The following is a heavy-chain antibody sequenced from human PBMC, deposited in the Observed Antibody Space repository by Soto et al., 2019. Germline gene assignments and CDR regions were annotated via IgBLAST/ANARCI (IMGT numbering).Heavy chain of an antibody. CDR2: ISYDGNNK. D-gene: IGHD2-15*01. Sequence: QVQLVESGGGVVQPGRSLRLSCAASGFTFSSYVMHWVRQAPGKGLEWVAGISYDGNNKYYADSVKGRFTISRDNSKNTLYLHMNSLRAEDTAVYYCARAGCDGGRCYTLVGLRYGMDVWGQGTTVTVSS. CDR3: ARAGCDGGRCYTLVGLRYGMDV. J-gene: IGHJ6*02. V-gene: IGHV3-30-3*01. CDR1: GFTFSSYV.